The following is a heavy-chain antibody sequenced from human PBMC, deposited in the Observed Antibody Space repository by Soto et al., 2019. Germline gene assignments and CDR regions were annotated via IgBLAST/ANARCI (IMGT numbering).Heavy chain of an antibody. CDR1: GDSVSSNSVA. Sequence: SQTLSLTCAISGDSVSSNSVAWNWIRQSPSRGLEWLGRTYYRSKWYDDYAVSVKSRITINPDTSKNQFSLQLNSVTPEDTAVYYCALTSFISQLGPFAYWGQGTLVTVSS. D-gene: IGHD2-2*01. J-gene: IGHJ4*02. V-gene: IGHV6-1*01. CDR2: TYYRSKWYD. CDR3: ALTSFISQLGPFAY.